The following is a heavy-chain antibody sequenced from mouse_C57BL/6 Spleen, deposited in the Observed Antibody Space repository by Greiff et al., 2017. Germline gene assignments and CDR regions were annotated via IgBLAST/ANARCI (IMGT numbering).Heavy chain of an antibody. CDR2: FCPGSGSI. V-gene: IGHV1-62-2*01. Sequence: VQLQQSGPELVKPGASVTLTCKASGYTFTGYTIHWVKQRSGQGLEWIGWFCPGSGSIKYNEKFKDKATLTEDKSSRTVYMVLSRMTSEDSSVYFCASDYDGGAGFAYWGQGTLVTVSA. CDR1: GYTFTGYT. D-gene: IGHD2-4*01. J-gene: IGHJ3*01. CDR3: ASDYDGGAGFAY.